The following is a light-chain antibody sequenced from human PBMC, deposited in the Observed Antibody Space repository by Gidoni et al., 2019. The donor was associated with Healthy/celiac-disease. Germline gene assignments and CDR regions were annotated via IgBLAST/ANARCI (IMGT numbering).Light chain of an antibody. CDR3: AAWDDSLNGPFYV. J-gene: IGLJ1*01. CDR1: SSNIGSNT. CDR2: SNN. Sequence: QSVLTQPPSASGTPGQRVTISCSGSSSNIGSNTVNWYQQLPGTAPKLLFYSNNQRPSGVPDRFSGSKSGTSASLAISGLQSEDEADYYCAAWDDSLNGPFYVFGTGTKVTVL. V-gene: IGLV1-44*01.